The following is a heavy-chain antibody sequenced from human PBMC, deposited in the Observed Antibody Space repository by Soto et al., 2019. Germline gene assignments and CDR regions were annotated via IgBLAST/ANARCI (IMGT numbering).Heavy chain of an antibody. CDR3: ARHKDQADWLHP. CDR2: IDDGGRT. V-gene: IGHV4-39*01. Sequence: QLQLQESGPGLVKPSETLSLTCSVSGGSISSETYNWGWIRQPPGKGLEWIAIIDDGGRTFYNPSPRSWVQMSVRNSKNQFSLRFGSVTAADTAVYYWARHKDQADWLHPLGQGTLVTVSS. CDR1: GGSISSETYN. J-gene: IGHJ5*02.